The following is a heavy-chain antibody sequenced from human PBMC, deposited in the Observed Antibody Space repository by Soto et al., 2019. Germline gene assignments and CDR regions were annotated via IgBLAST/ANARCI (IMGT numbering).Heavy chain of an antibody. CDR1: GFTFSRYG. Sequence: XVSLRLSCAASGFTFSRYGMHWVRQAPGKGLEWVAVISYDGSNKYYADSVKGRFTISRDNSKNTLYLQMNSLRAEDTAVYYCAQDNLGYCTSTSCSALGPWGQRTLVTVSS. D-gene: IGHD2-2*01. CDR3: AQDNLGYCTSTSCSALGP. J-gene: IGHJ5*02. CDR2: ISYDGSNK. V-gene: IGHV3-30*18.